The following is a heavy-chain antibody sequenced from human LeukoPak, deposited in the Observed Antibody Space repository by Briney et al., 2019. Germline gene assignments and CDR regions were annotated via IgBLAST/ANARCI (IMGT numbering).Heavy chain of an antibody. CDR2: ISGSGVTT. CDR1: GLTFSSYA. V-gene: IGHV3-23*01. Sequence: GGSLRLSCAASGLTFSSYAMSWVRQAPGKGLEWGSAISGSGVTTDYADSVKGRFTISRDNSNNTLYLQMNSLRAEDTAVYYCVKDPYYDFWSGLGGYWGQGTLVTVSS. J-gene: IGHJ4*02. D-gene: IGHD3-3*01. CDR3: VKDPYYDFWSGLGGY.